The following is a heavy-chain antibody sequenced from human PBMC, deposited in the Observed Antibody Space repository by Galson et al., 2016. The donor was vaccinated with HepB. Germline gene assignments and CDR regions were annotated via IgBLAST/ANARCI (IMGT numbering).Heavy chain of an antibody. V-gene: IGHV3-23*01. J-gene: IGHJ4*02. CDR3: AGEPHDFGDYGVDY. CDR2: ISGSGGIT. Sequence: SLRLSCAASGFTFSSYAMSWVRQAPGKGLEWISSISGSGGITYYADSVKGRFTISRDNSKNTLYLQMNSLRAEDTAVYYCAGEPHDFGDYGVDYWGQGTLVTVSS. CDR1: GFTFSSYA. D-gene: IGHD4-17*01.